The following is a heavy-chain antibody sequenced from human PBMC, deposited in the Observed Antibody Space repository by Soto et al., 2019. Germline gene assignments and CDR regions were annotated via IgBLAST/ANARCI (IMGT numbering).Heavy chain of an antibody. CDR1: GFTFSTYW. J-gene: IGHJ4*02. V-gene: IGHV3-7*01. D-gene: IGHD2-15*01. CDR3: ARDRGMVITTTGYFDY. CDR2: IDQEGTEA. Sequence: EVQLVESGGGLVQPGGSLRLSCAASGFTFSTYWMSWVRQAPGKGLEWVANIDQEGTEAYYVDSVKGRFTFSSDNAKNSLYLQMNSLRAEDTAVYYCARDRGMVITTTGYFDYWGQGTLVTVSS.